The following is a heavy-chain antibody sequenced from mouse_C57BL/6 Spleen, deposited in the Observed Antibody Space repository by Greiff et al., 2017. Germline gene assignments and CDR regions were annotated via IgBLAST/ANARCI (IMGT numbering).Heavy chain of an antibody. CDR3: APLITTVVAYYAMDY. CDR1: GYTFTSYW. V-gene: IGHV1-74*01. CDR2: IHPSDSDT. Sequence: QVQLQQPGAELVQPGASVKVSCKASGYTFTSYWMHWVKQRPGQGLEWIGRIHPSDSDTNYNQKFKGKATLTVDTSSSTAYMQLSSLTSEDSAVYYCAPLITTVVAYYAMDYWGQGTSVTVSS. D-gene: IGHD1-1*01. J-gene: IGHJ4*01.